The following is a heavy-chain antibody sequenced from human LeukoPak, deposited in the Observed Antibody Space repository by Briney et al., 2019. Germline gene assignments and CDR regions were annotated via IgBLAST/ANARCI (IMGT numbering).Heavy chain of an antibody. Sequence: GASVKVSCKASGYTFTSYGISWARQAPGQGLEWMGWVSAYNGNTNYAQKVQGRVTMTTDTSASTAYMELRSLRSDDTAMYYCARGVYMDVWGKGTTVTVSS. D-gene: IGHD3-16*01. CDR3: ARGVYMDV. V-gene: IGHV1-18*01. CDR1: GYTFTSYG. CDR2: VSAYNGNT. J-gene: IGHJ6*03.